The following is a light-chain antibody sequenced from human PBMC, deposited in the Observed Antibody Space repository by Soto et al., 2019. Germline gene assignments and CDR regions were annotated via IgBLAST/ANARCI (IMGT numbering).Light chain of an antibody. CDR2: EVN. CDR1: SSDVGGYNY. CDR3: SSYTSISTYV. Sequence: QSALTQPASVSGSPGQSITISCTGTSSDVGGYNYVSWYQHHPGKAPQLMIYEVNNRPSGVSHLFSGSKSGNTASLTISGLQAEDEADYYCSSYTSISTYVFGCGTKLTVL. J-gene: IGLJ1*01. V-gene: IGLV2-14*01.